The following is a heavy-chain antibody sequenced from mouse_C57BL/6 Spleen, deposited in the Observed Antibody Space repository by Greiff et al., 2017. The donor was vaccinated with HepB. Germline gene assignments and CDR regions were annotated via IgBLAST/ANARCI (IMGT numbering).Heavy chain of an antibody. D-gene: IGHD3-2*02. Sequence: QVQLQQPGPALVKPGASVKLSCKASGYTFTSYWMHWVKPRPGQGLAWIGNINPSNGGPTSNEKFKSKATLTVGKSSSTAYMQLSGLSSEDSAVYYCERQLRRYFDYWGQGTTLTVSS. CDR3: ERQLRRYFDY. V-gene: IGHV1-53*01. CDR2: INPSNGGP. CDR1: GYTFTSYW. J-gene: IGHJ2*01.